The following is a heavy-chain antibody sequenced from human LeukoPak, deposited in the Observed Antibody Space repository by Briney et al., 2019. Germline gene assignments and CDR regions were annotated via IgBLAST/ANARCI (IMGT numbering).Heavy chain of an antibody. CDR2: ISGSGGST. V-gene: IGHV3-23*01. Sequence: GGSLRLSCAASGFTFSSYGMSWVRQATGKGLEWASAISGSGGSTYYADSVKGRFTISRDNSKNTLYLQMNSLRAEDTAVYYCAKAPGYYYDRPLDYWGQGTLVTVSS. CDR3: AKAPGYYYDRPLDY. CDR1: GFTFSSYG. D-gene: IGHD3-22*01. J-gene: IGHJ4*02.